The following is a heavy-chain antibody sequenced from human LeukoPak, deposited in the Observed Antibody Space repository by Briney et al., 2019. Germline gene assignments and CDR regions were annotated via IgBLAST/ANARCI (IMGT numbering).Heavy chain of an antibody. CDR2: INHSGST. Sequence: SETLSLTCAVYGGSFSGYYWSWIRQPPGKGLEWIGEINHSGSTNYNPSLKSRVTISVDTSKNQFSLKLSSVTAADTAVYYCARLGIVGAHYYYYYMDVWGKGTTVTVSS. CDR1: GGSFSGYY. D-gene: IGHD1-26*01. V-gene: IGHV4-34*01. CDR3: ARLGIVGAHYYYYYMDV. J-gene: IGHJ6*03.